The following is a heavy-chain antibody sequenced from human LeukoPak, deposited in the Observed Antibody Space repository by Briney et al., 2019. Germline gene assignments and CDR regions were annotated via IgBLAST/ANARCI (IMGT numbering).Heavy chain of an antibody. Sequence: ASVKVSCKASGGTFSSYAISWVRQAPGQGLEWMGGIIPIFGTANYAQKFQGRVTITADESTSTAYMELSSLRSEDTAVYCCAQGSMVRGPNAPFDYWGQGTLVTVSS. J-gene: IGHJ4*02. CDR1: GGTFSSYA. CDR2: IIPIFGTA. V-gene: IGHV1-69*13. CDR3: AQGSMVRGPNAPFDY. D-gene: IGHD3-10*01.